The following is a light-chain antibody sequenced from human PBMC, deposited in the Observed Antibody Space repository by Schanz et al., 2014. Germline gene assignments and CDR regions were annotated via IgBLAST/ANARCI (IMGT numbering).Light chain of an antibody. CDR2: GAS. J-gene: IGKJ4*01. V-gene: IGKV3D-20*02. CDR1: QSVTSTY. Sequence: EIVLTQSPGTLSLSPGQRATLSCRASQSVTSTYVAWYQQKPGQAPRLLIYGASSRASGIPDRFSGSGSGTDFTLTISSLEPEDFAVYYCQQRSNWPLLTFGGGTKVEIK. CDR3: QQRSNWPLLT.